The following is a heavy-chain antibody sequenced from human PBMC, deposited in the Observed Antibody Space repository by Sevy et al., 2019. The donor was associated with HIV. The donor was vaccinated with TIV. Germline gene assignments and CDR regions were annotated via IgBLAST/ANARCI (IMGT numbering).Heavy chain of an antibody. CDR1: GYSLTKLS. V-gene: IGHV1-24*01. D-gene: IGHD2-15*01. CDR2: FDVQDGET. CDR3: AAVGLRYCSGSSCYQGDWFDP. Sequence: ASVKVSCKVSGYSLTKLSIHWVRQGPGKGLEWMGDFDVQDGETIYAMKSQGRLKMTVDTNTDTAYIELSRLTSEDTAVYYCAAVGLRYCSGSSCYQGDWFDPWGQGSLVTVSS. J-gene: IGHJ5*02.